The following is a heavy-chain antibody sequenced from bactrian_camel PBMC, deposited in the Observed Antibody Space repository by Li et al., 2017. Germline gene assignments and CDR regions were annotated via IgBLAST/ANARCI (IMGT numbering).Heavy chain of an antibody. Sequence: HVQLVESGGSLVQPGGSLRLFCEASGFTSSSYYMSWVRQAPGKGLEWVSSIYRDGRSPYYADSVKGRFTISKDDTKAAVYLQMNSLQSEDTAHYYCATTYGGSWYGNAEGTNFGYWGPGTQVTVS. V-gene: IGHV3-2*01. CDR1: GFTSSSYY. D-gene: IGHD6*01. J-gene: IGHJ6*01. CDR2: IYRDGRSP. CDR3: ATTYGGSWYGNAEGTNFGY.